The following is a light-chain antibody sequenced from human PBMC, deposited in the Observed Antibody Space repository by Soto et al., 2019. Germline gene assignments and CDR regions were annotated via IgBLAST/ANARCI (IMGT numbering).Light chain of an antibody. CDR1: QSVSNNY. J-gene: IGKJ1*01. CDR2: GAS. Sequence: EIVLTQYPGTLSLSPGERATLSCRASQSVSNNYLAWYQQKPGQAPRLLIYGASNRSTGIPDRFSGSWSGTDFTLTISRLEPEDFAVYYCQQYGSSGTFGQGTKVDIK. V-gene: IGKV3-20*01. CDR3: QQYGSSGT.